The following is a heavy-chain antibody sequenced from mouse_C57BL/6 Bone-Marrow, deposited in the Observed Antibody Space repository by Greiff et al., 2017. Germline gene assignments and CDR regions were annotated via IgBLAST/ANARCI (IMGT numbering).Heavy chain of an antibody. CDR1: GYSFTDYN. CDR2: INPNYGTT. J-gene: IGHJ4*01. V-gene: IGHV1-39*01. Sequence: VQLQQSGPELVKPGASVKISCKASGYSFTDYNMNWVKQSNGKSLEWIGVINPNYGTTSYNQKFKGKATLSVDQSYSTTYMQLNSLTSEYSAFYYCARGYDYDYAMDYWGQGTSVTVSS. CDR3: ARGYDYDYAMDY. D-gene: IGHD2-4*01.